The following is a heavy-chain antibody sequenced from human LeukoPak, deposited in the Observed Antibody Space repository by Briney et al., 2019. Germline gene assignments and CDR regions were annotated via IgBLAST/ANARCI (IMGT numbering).Heavy chain of an antibody. V-gene: IGHV4-31*03. CDR2: IYYSGST. CDR3: ARDYDFWSGYRLDV. Sequence: SETLSLTCTVSGGSISSGGYYWSWIRQHPGKGLEWIGYIYYSGSTYYNPSLKSRVTISVDTSKNQFSLKLSSVTAADTAVYYCARDYDFWSGYRLDVWGKGTTVTDSS. D-gene: IGHD3-3*01. J-gene: IGHJ6*04. CDR1: GGSISSGGYY.